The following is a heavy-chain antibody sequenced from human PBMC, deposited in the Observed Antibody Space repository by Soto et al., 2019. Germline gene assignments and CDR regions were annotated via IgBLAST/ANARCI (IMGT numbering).Heavy chain of an antibody. Sequence: QVQLVQSGAEVKKPGASVKVSCKASGYTFTSYYMHWVRQAPGQGLERMGIINPSGGSTSYAQKFPGRVTMTRDTSTSTVYMELSSLRSEDTAVYYCARTYCSSTSCSFYYYYGMDVWGQGTTVTVSS. CDR2: INPSGGST. CDR3: ARTYCSSTSCSFYYYYGMDV. CDR1: GYTFTSYY. V-gene: IGHV1-46*01. D-gene: IGHD2-2*01. J-gene: IGHJ6*02.